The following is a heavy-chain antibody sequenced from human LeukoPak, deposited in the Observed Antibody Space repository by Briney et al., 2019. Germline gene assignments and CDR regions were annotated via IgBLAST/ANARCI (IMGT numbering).Heavy chain of an antibody. D-gene: IGHD3-22*01. CDR3: AKDVQMTGNAYYNYFDY. Sequence: EAGGSLRLSCAASGFTFSAYNMNWVRRTPGKGLEWVSGISSNSGGIGYADSVQGRFTISRDNAKNSLYLQMNSLRPEDTAFYYCAKDVQMTGNAYYNYFDYWGQGTLVTISS. J-gene: IGHJ4*02. CDR1: GFTFSAYN. CDR2: ISSNSGGI. V-gene: IGHV3-9*01.